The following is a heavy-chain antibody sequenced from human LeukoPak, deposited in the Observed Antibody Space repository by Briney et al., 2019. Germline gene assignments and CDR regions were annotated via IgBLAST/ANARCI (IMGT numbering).Heavy chain of an antibody. CDR3: ARDVLLWFGESYCFDY. CDR1: GYSISSGYY. J-gene: IGHJ4*02. V-gene: IGHV4-38-2*02. CDR2: IYHSGST. Sequence: SETLSLTCAVSGYSISSGYYWGWIRQPPGKGLEWIGSIYHSGSTYYNPSLKSRVTISVDTSKNQFSLKLSSVTAADTAVYYCARDVLLWFGESYCFDYWGQGTLVTVSS. D-gene: IGHD3-10*01.